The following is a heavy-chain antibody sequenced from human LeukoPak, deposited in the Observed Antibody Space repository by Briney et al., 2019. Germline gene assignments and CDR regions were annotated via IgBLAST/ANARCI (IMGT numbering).Heavy chain of an antibody. CDR1: GFTFSSCA. CDR3: ARGYYYFDY. Sequence: GSLRLSCAASGFTFSSCAMNWVRQPPGKGLEWIGSIYYSGSTYYNPSLKSRVTISVDTSKNQFSLKLSSVTAADTAVYYCARGYYYFDYWGQGTLVTVSS. CDR2: IYYSGST. D-gene: IGHD3-22*01. V-gene: IGHV4-39*01. J-gene: IGHJ4*02.